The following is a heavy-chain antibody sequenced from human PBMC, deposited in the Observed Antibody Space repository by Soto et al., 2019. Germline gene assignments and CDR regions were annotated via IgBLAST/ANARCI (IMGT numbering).Heavy chain of an antibody. CDR1: GYTLTELS. J-gene: IGHJ4*02. D-gene: IGHD4-17*01. CDR3: ATNTYYGDCRPCLDY. V-gene: IGHV1-24*01. Sequence: ASVKVSCKVSGYTLTELSMHWVRQAPGKGLEWMGGFDPEDGETIYAQKFQGRFTMTEDTSPDTAYMERSSLRSEDTAVYYCATNTYYGDCRPCLDYWGQGTLVTVSS. CDR2: FDPEDGET.